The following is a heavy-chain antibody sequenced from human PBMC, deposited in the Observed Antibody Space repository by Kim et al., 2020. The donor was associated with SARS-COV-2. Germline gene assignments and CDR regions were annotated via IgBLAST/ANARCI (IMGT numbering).Heavy chain of an antibody. CDR3: ARVTILAAADTDAFDI. J-gene: IGHJ3*02. Sequence: KFQGGVTMTRDTSTSTVYMELSSLRSEDTAVYYCARVTILAAADTDAFDIWGQGTMVTVSS. V-gene: IGHV1-46*01. D-gene: IGHD6-13*01.